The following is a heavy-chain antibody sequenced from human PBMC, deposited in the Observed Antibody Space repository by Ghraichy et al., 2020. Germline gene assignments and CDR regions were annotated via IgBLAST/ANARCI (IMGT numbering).Heavy chain of an antibody. Sequence: GESLNISCKGSGYSFTSHWIGWVRQMPGKGLEWMGIIYPGDSDARYRPSFQGLVTISADKTISTAYLQWNTLKASDTAIYYCARRDYASGSYFDYWGQGTLVTVSS. CDR1: GYSFTSHW. V-gene: IGHV5-51*01. CDR3: ARRDYASGSYFDY. D-gene: IGHD3-10*01. J-gene: IGHJ4*02. CDR2: IYPGDSDA.